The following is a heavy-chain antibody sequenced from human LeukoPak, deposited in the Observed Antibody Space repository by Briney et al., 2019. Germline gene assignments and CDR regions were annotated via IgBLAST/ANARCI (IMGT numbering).Heavy chain of an antibody. Sequence: GGSLRLSCAASGFTFSSYAMHWVRQAPGKGLEYVSAISSNGGSTHYANSVKGRFTISRDNSKNTLYLQMGSLRAEDMAVYYCATSNSGSLKLDYWGQGTLVTVSS. CDR2: ISSNGGST. D-gene: IGHD3-10*01. V-gene: IGHV3-64*01. CDR1: GFTFSSYA. CDR3: ATSNSGSLKLDY. J-gene: IGHJ4*02.